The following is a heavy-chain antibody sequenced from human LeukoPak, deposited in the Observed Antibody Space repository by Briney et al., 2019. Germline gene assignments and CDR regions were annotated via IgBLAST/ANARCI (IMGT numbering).Heavy chain of an antibody. J-gene: IGHJ3*02. CDR1: GFRLSDYW. Sequence: PSGGSLRLSCAASGFRLSDYWMNWVRQAPGKGLEWVSRINSDESSTTYVDSVKGRFTISRDNAKNTLYLQMDSLRVEDTAVYFCARGAHVLDIWGQGTMVTVSS. D-gene: IGHD1-26*01. CDR3: ARGAHVLDI. CDR2: INSDESST. V-gene: IGHV3-74*01.